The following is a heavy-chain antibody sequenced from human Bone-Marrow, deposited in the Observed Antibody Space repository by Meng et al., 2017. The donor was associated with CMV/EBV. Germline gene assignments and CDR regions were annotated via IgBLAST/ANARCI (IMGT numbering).Heavy chain of an antibody. CDR2: IRYDGSNK. D-gene: IGHD2-2*01. Sequence: GESLKISCAASGFTFSSYGMHWVRQAPGKGLEWVAFIRYDGSNKYYADSVKGRFTISRDNSKNTLYLQMNSLRAEDTAVYYCAKFVVVPAATGYWGQGTRVTGSS. J-gene: IGHJ4*02. V-gene: IGHV3-30*02. CDR1: GFTFSSYG. CDR3: AKFVVVPAATGY.